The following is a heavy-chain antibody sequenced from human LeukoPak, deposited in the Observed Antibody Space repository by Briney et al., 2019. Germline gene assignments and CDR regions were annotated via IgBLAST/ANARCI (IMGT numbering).Heavy chain of an antibody. J-gene: IGHJ4*02. Sequence: ASVEVSCKASGYTFTGYYMHWVRQAPGQGLEWMGIINPSGGRTSYAQKFQGRVTMTRDTSTSTVYMELSSLRSEDTAVYYCARDQRYYDSSGHLDYWGQGTLVTVSS. CDR3: ARDQRYYDSSGHLDY. CDR1: GYTFTGYY. V-gene: IGHV1-46*01. CDR2: INPSGGRT. D-gene: IGHD3-22*01.